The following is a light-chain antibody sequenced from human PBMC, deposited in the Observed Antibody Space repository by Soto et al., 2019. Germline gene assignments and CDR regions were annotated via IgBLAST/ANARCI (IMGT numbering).Light chain of an antibody. V-gene: IGKV3-15*01. CDR3: QQYNNWSWT. Sequence: EILRTQSPATLSVSPGERATLSCSDSQTISSNLAWYQQKPGQAPRLLIYGASTRATGIPARLSGSGSGTEFTLTISSLQSEDFAVYYCQQYNNWSWTFGQGTKVEIK. CDR2: GAS. CDR1: QTISSN. J-gene: IGKJ1*01.